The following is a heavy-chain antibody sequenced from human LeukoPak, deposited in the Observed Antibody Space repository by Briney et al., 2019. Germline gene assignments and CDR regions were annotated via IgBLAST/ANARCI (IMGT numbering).Heavy chain of an antibody. CDR2: ISYDGSNK. CDR1: GFSFTSYA. V-gene: IGHV3-30-3*01. J-gene: IGHJ4*02. D-gene: IGHD5-18*01. Sequence: GRSLRLSCAASGFSFTSYAMHWVRQAPGKGLDWVALISYDGSNKYYADSVKGRFTISRDNSKNTLYLQMNSLRAEDTAVYYCARVGGLHSYAEFDYWGQGTLVTVSS. CDR3: ARVGGLHSYAEFDY.